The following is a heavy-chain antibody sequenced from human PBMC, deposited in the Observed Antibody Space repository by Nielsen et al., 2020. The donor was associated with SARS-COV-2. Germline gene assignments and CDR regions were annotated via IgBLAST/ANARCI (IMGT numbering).Heavy chain of an antibody. CDR3: ASSGWLDY. CDR1: GFTFSDHY. D-gene: IGHD6-19*01. V-gene: IGHV3-11*04. CDR2: ITNTGAE. Sequence: GESLKISCAASGFTFSDHYMTWIRQTPGKGLEWISYITNTGAEYYADSVKGRFTISRDNAQSSLYLLMNNLRAVDTAVYYCASSGWLDYWGQGTRVTVSS. J-gene: IGHJ4*02.